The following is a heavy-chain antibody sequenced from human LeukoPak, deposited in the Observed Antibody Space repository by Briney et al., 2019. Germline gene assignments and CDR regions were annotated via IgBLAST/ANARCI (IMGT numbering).Heavy chain of an antibody. CDR1: GFTFSDYY. CDR3: AKVFQNTAMGPFDY. J-gene: IGHJ4*02. D-gene: IGHD5-18*01. Sequence: GGSLRLSCAASGFTFSDYYMSWIRQAPGKGLEWVSYISSSGSTIYYADSVKGRFTISRDNAKNSLYLQMNSLRAEDTAVYYCAKVFQNTAMGPFDYWGQGTLVTVSS. V-gene: IGHV3-11*04. CDR2: ISSSGSTI.